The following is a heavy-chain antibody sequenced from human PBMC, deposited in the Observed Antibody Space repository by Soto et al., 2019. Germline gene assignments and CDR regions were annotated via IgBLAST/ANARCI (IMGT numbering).Heavy chain of an antibody. CDR3: ARDRTTVTPDYYYYYYMDV. V-gene: IGHV4-59*01. CDR2: IYYSGST. CDR1: GGSISSYY. Sequence: SLTCTVSGGSISSYYWSWIRQPPGKGLEWIGYIYYSGSTNYNPSLKSRVTISVDTSKNQFSLKLSSVTAADTAVYYCARDRTTVTPDYYYYYYMDVWGKGTTVTVSS. J-gene: IGHJ6*03. D-gene: IGHD4-17*01.